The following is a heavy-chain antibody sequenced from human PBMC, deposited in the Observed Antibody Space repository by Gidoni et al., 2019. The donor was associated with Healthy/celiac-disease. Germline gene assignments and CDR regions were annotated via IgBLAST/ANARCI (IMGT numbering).Heavy chain of an antibody. J-gene: IGHJ4*02. CDR2: ISSSSSTI. D-gene: IGHD2-8*01. Sequence: EVQLVESGGGLVQPGGSRRLSCAASGFTFSSYSMNWVRQAPGKGLEWVSYISSSSSTIYYADSVKGRFTISRDNAKNSLYLQMNSLRDEDTAVYYCARDVNGANMRYFDYWGQGTLVTVSS. CDR3: ARDVNGANMRYFDY. CDR1: GFTFSSYS. V-gene: IGHV3-48*02.